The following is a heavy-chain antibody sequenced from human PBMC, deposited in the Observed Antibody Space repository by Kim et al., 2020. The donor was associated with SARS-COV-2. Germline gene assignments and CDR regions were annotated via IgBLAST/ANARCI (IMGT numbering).Heavy chain of an antibody. D-gene: IGHD3-10*01. CDR2: FDPEDGET. Sequence: ASVKVSCKVSGYTLTELSMHWVRQAPGKGLEWMGGFDPEDGETIYAQKFQGRVTMTEDTSTDTAYMELSSLRSEDTAVYYCATLPDPGDWFDPWGQGTLVTVSS. V-gene: IGHV1-24*01. CDR3: ATLPDPGDWFDP. CDR1: GYTLTELS. J-gene: IGHJ5*02.